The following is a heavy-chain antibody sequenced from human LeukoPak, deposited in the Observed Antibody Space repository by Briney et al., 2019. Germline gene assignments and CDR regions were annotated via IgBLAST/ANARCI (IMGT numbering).Heavy chain of an antibody. CDR1: GFTFSNYW. CDR2: INQGGSEK. J-gene: IGHJ4*02. D-gene: IGHD5-12*01. V-gene: IGHV3-7*01. Sequence: GGSLRLSCAASGFTFSNYWMSWVRQAPGKGLEWVANINQGGSEKFYVDSVKGRFTISRDNAKNSLYLQINSLRAEDTAVYYCARDPKWLDYWGQGTLVTVSS. CDR3: ARDPKWLDY.